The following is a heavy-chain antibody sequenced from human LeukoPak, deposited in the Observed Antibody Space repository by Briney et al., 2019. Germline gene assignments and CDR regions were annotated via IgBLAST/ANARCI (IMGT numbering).Heavy chain of an antibody. V-gene: IGHV3-74*01. CDR2: LNADGNSI. J-gene: IGHJ4*02. CDR3: AKDLGYSYGYHTHYFDY. CDR1: GFTFSNYW. D-gene: IGHD5-18*01. Sequence: GGSLRLSCAASGFTFSNYWMHWVRQAPGKGLVWVSRLNADGNSITYADSVRGRFTISRDNSKNTLYLQMNSLRAEDTAVYYCAKDLGYSYGYHTHYFDYWGQGTLVTVSS.